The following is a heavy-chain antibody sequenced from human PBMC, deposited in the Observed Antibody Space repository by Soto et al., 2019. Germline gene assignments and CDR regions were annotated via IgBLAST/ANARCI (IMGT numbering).Heavy chain of an antibody. D-gene: IGHD5-18*01. Sequence: EVPLVESGGGLIPPGGSLRLSCAASGFLVNSAYMTWVRQAPGKGLEWLSMINSDGSTLYAESVKGRFTISRDNSKIRLDLQMNGLRAEDTAMCCCASSGYGCAWGYWGQGTLVIVTS. CDR1: GFLVNSAY. J-gene: IGHJ4*02. CDR3: ASSGYGCAWGY. CDR2: INSDGST. V-gene: IGHV3-53*01.